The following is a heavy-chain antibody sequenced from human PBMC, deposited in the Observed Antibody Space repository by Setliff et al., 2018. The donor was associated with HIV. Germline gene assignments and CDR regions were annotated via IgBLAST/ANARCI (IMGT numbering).Heavy chain of an antibody. V-gene: IGHV4-31*03. J-gene: IGHJ3*02. CDR3: ARESMLRGLRHAVDI. CDR1: GGSINNDIYF. CDR2: IYYSGST. D-gene: IGHD3-10*01. Sequence: SETLSLTCSVSGGSINNDIYFWSWIRQHPGKGLEWIGYIYYSGSTYYNPSLKSRITISVDTSKNQFSLRLSSVTAADTAVYYCARESMLRGLRHAVDIWGQGTMVTVSS.